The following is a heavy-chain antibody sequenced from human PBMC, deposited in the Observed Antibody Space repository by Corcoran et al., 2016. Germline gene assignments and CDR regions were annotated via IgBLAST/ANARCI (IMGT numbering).Heavy chain of an antibody. V-gene: IGHV4-34*01. J-gene: IGHJ4*02. D-gene: IGHD3-16*02. CDR2: INHSGGT. CDR3: ARGWACGGIIVIPPPPVDY. Sequence: QVQLQQWGAGLLKPSETLSLTCAVYGESFSGYYWSWIRQPPGKGLEWIGEINHSGGTNYNASLKSRVTISVDTSKNQFSLKLNSVTAADTAVYYCARGWACGGIIVIPPPPVDYWGQGTLVTVSS. CDR1: GESFSGYY.